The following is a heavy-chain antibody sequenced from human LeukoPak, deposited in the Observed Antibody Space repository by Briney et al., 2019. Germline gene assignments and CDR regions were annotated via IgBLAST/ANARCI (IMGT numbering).Heavy chain of an antibody. J-gene: IGHJ3*02. V-gene: IGHV3-7*01. CDR2: IKQDGSEK. D-gene: IGHD2/OR15-2a*01. CDR1: GFTFSTYW. Sequence: GGSLRLSCVASGFTFSTYWMSWVRQAPGKGLEWVAIIKQDGSEKYYVDSVKGRFTISRDNAKNSLYLQMNSLRAEDTAVYYCARDYYYDFDIWGQGTMVTVSS. CDR3: ARDYYYDFDI.